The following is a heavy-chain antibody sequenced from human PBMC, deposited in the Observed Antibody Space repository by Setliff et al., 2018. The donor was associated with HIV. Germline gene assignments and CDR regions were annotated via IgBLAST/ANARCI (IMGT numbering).Heavy chain of an antibody. D-gene: IGHD1-7*01. CDR2: IYYSGST. CDR3: ARPGVGTVSFDY. CDR1: DDSISRSSYY. V-gene: IGHV4-39*07. J-gene: IGHJ4*02. Sequence: SETLSLTCTVTDDSISRSSYYWAWIRQSPGKGLEWIGSIYYSGSTYYNPSLKSRVTISVDTSKNQFSLKLSSVTAADTAVYYCARPGVGTVSFDYWGQGTLVTVSS.